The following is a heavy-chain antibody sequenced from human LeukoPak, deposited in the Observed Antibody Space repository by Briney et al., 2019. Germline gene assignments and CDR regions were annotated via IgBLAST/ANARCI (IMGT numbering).Heavy chain of an antibody. CDR1: GGSVSGGNYY. D-gene: IGHD1-7*01. CDR2: IHYSGST. V-gene: IGHV4-61*01. CDR3: TRTGSTGGY. Sequence: SETLSLTCTVSGGSVSGGNYYCSWIRQSPGKGLEWIGYIHYSGSTVYNPSLKSRVTMSIDTSKNQFSLNLGSATAADTAVYYCTRTGSTGGYWGQGTLVTVSS. J-gene: IGHJ4*02.